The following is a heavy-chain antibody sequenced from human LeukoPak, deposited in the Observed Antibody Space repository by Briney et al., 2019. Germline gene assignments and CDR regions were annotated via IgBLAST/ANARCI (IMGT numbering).Heavy chain of an antibody. J-gene: IGHJ4*02. CDR3: AKEGSSGWTRSFDY. CDR2: ISGSGGST. V-gene: IGHV3-23*01. Sequence: GGSLRLSCEVSGFTFSSYGMSWVRQAPGRGLEGVSSISGSGGSTNYADSVKGRFTISRDNSENTLYLQTNTLRAEDTAVYYCAKEGSSGWTRSFDYWGQGTLVTVSS. D-gene: IGHD6-19*01. CDR1: GFTFSSYG.